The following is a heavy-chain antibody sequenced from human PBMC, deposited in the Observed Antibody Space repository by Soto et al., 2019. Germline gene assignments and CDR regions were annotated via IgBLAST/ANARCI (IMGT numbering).Heavy chain of an antibody. Sequence: ASVKVSCKASGGTFSSYAISWVRQAPGQGLEWMGGIIPIFGTANYAQKFQGRVTITADESTSTAYMELSSLRSEDTAVYYCARDLVGIVVVPAAMGYYYGMDVWGQGTTVTVSS. CDR1: GGTFSSYA. J-gene: IGHJ6*02. CDR3: ARDLVGIVVVPAAMGYYYGMDV. D-gene: IGHD2-2*03. CDR2: IIPIFGTA. V-gene: IGHV1-69*13.